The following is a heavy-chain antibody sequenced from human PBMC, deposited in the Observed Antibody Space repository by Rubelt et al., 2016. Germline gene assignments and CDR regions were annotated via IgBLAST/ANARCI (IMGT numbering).Heavy chain of an antibody. CDR3: ARWYYVSGRRWFDS. J-gene: IGHJ5*01. CDR1: GGPVSSSH. CDR2: AYYTGST. Sequence: QVQLQESGPGLVKPSETLSLTCTVSGGPVSSSHWSWIRQPPGKGLDGIGYAYYTGSTNYHPSLESHVTIYVDTSKNQFSLKRGLVTAADTAVYYCARWYYVSGRRWFDSWGQGTLVTVSS. D-gene: IGHD3-10*01. V-gene: IGHV4-59*02.